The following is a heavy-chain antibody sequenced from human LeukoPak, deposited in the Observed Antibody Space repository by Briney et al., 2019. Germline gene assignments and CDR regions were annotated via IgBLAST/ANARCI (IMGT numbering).Heavy chain of an antibody. CDR3: AKDWGDYGSGSYYRNWFDP. CDR2: ISGSGGST. V-gene: IGHV3-23*01. J-gene: IGHJ5*02. CDR1: GFTFSSYA. Sequence: GGSLRLSCAAYGFTFSSYAMSWVRQAPGKGLEWVSAISGSGGSTYYADSVKGRFTIPRDNSKNTLYLQMNSLRAEDTAVYYCAKDWGDYGSGSYYRNWFDPWGQGTLVTVSS. D-gene: IGHD3-10*01.